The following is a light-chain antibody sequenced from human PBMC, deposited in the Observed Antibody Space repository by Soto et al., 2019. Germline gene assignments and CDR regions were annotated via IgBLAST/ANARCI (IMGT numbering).Light chain of an antibody. Sequence: EIVMTQSPATLSVSPGERVTLSCKASQSAISNLAWYQQKPGQTPRLLIYDASTRATDILARFSGSGSGTDFTLTISSLLSEDFAVYYCHQYYKWPLTFGGGTKVDI. V-gene: IGKV3-15*01. CDR3: HQYYKWPLT. CDR1: QSAISN. CDR2: DAS. J-gene: IGKJ4*01.